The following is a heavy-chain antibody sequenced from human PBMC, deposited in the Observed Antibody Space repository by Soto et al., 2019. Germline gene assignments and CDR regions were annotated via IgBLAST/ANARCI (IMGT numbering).Heavy chain of an antibody. Sequence: GGSLRLSCAASEFTFSTYAMSWVRQAPGKGLEWVSGIIGSGDNTYYADPVKGRFTISRDNSKNTLNLQMNSLRAEDTAVYYCAKSRASSRVRSAFDIWGQGTMVTVSS. CDR1: EFTFSTYA. D-gene: IGHD6-13*01. CDR3: AKSRASSRVRSAFDI. V-gene: IGHV3-23*01. J-gene: IGHJ3*02. CDR2: IIGSGDNT.